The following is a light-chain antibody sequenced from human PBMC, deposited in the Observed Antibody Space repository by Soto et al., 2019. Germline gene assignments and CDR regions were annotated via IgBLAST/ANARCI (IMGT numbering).Light chain of an antibody. J-gene: IGKJ1*01. Sequence: EIVLTQSPGTLSLSPGERATLSCRASQSVSSTYLAWYQQKPVQAPRLLIYGASSRATGIPDRFSGGGSGTDFPLTISRVEPEDFAVYYCLQCGSSPLTFGQGTKVAIK. CDR3: LQCGSSPLT. CDR2: GAS. V-gene: IGKV3-20*01. CDR1: QSVSSTY.